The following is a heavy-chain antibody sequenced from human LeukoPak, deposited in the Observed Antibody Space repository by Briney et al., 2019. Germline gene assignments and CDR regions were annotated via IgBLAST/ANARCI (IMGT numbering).Heavy chain of an antibody. J-gene: IGHJ6*02. V-gene: IGHV3-30*04. CDR2: ITYDGTTT. CDR3: ARLGGFCSGTSCYLLYGLDV. CDR1: GFPFSNYA. D-gene: IGHD2-2*01. Sequence: GGSLRLSCAASGFPFSNYAMHWVRQAPGKGLEWVAVITYDGTTTHHADSVKGRLTISRDISKNMLYLQMSSLRPEDTALYYCARLGGFCSGTSCYLLYGLDVWGQGTTVTVSS.